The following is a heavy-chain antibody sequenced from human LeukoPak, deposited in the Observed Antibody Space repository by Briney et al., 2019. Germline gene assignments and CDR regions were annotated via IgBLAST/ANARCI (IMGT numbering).Heavy chain of an antibody. CDR3: AIGYSGYDYADY. D-gene: IGHD5-12*01. Sequence: PSETLSLTCTVSGGSVSSGSYYWSWIRQPPGKGLEWIGYIYYSGSTNYNPSLKSRVTISVDTSKNQFSLKLSSVTAADTAVYYCAIGYSGYDYADYWGQGTLVTVSS. V-gene: IGHV4-61*01. CDR1: GGSVSSGSYY. CDR2: IYYSGST. J-gene: IGHJ4*02.